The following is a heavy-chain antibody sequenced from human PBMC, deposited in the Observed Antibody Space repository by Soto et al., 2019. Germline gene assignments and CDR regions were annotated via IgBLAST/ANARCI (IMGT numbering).Heavy chain of an antibody. CDR1: GYTFTSYG. Sequence: ASVKVSCKASGYTFTSYGISWVRQAPGQGLEWMGWISAYNGNTNYAQKLQGRVTMTTDTSTSTAYMELRSLRSDDTAVYYCASRRIVATIKGEYYFDYWGQGTLVTVSS. D-gene: IGHD5-12*01. V-gene: IGHV1-18*01. CDR2: ISAYNGNT. CDR3: ASRRIVATIKGEYYFDY. J-gene: IGHJ4*02.